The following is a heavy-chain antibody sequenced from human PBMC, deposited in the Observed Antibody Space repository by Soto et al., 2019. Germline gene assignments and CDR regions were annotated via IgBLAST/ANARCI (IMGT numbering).Heavy chain of an antibody. Sequence: GESLKISCKGSGYSFTSYWISWVRQMPGKGLEWMGRIDPSDSYTNYSPSFQGHVTISADKSISTAYLQWSSLKASDTAMYYCAEGPDYYYGMDVWGQGTTVTVSS. CDR1: GYSFTSYW. V-gene: IGHV5-10-1*01. J-gene: IGHJ6*02. CDR2: IDPSDSYT. CDR3: AEGPDYYYGMDV.